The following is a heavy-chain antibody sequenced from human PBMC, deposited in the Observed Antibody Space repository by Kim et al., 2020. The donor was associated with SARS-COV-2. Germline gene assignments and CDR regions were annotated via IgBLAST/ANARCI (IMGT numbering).Heavy chain of an antibody. D-gene: IGHD3-3*02. J-gene: IGHJ6*02. V-gene: IGHV3-30*07. CDR3: ARDGIRLFTTPLRDYYYGMDV. Sequence: FTISRDNSKNTLYLQMNSLRAEDTAVYYCARDGIRLFTTPLRDYYYGMDVWGQGTTVTVSS.